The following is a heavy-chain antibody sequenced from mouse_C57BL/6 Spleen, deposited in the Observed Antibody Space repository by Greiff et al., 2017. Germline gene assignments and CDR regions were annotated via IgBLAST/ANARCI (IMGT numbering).Heavy chain of an antibody. V-gene: IGHV1-55*01. J-gene: IGHJ2*01. CDR3: SQFTTVVAFDY. CDR1: GYTFTSYW. Sequence: QVQLQQPGAELVKPGASVKMSCKASGYTFTSYWITWVKQRPGQGLEWIGDIYHGSGSTNYNEKFKSKATLTIDTSSSTAYMQLSSLTSEDSAVYYYSQFTTVVAFDYWGQGTTLTVSS. CDR2: IYHGSGST. D-gene: IGHD1-1*01.